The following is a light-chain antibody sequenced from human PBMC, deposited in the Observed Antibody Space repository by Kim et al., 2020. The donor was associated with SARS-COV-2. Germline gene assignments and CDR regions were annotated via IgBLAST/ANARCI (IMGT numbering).Light chain of an antibody. CDR3: QGWDSTAV. V-gene: IGLV3-1*01. Sequence: VSVSPGQTANMTCSGDRLGDKYASWYQQKPGQSPVLVIYQDNRRPAGIPERFSGSNSGHTATLTISGTQAMDEANYYCQGWDSTAVFGGGTQLTVL. CDR1: RLGDKY. J-gene: IGLJ2*01. CDR2: QDN.